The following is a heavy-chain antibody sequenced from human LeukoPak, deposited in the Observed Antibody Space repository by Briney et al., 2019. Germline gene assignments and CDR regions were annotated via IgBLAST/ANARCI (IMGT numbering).Heavy chain of an antibody. J-gene: IGHJ3*02. D-gene: IGHD3-10*01. V-gene: IGHV3-7*01. CDR1: GFTFSSYW. Sequence: SGGSLRLSCAASGFTFSSYWMSWVRQAPGKGLEWVANIKQDGSEKYYVDSVKGRFTISRDNAKNSLYLQMNSLRAEDTAVYYCARDLNYYGSGSDAFDIWGQGTMVTVSS. CDR3: ARDLNYYGSGSDAFDI. CDR2: IKQDGSEK.